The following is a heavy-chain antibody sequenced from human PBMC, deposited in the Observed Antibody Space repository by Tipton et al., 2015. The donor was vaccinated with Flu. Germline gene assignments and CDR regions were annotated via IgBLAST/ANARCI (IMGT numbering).Heavy chain of an antibody. CDR1: GGSVSGGSFY. CDR2: IHNSGST. V-gene: IGHV4-61*02. CDR3: ARDYSSMWHGGFDYGLDV. D-gene: IGHD6-13*01. J-gene: IGHJ6*02. Sequence: TLSLTCTVSGGSVSGGSFYWSWIRQPAGKGLEWIGRIHNSGSTNYSPSLRGRVTLSIDTSKNQFSLSLSSVTAADTAVYYCARDYSSMWHGGFDYGLDVWGQGTTVTVPS.